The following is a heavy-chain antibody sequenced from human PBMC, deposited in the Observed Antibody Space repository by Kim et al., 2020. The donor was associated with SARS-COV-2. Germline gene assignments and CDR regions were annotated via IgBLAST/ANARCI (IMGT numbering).Heavy chain of an antibody. CDR3: ATAVAIYYYGMDV. D-gene: IGHD2-15*01. V-gene: IGHV4-39*01. Sequence: TPPLKRRVTISVDTSKNQFSLKLSSVTAADTAVYYCATAVAIYYYGMDVWGQGTTVTVSS. J-gene: IGHJ6*02.